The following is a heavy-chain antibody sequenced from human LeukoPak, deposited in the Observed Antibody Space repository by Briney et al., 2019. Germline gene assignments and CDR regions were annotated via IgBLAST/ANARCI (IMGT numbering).Heavy chain of an antibody. J-gene: IGHJ4*02. Sequence: SETLSLTCAVYGGSFSGYYWSWIRQPPGKGLEWIGEINHSGSTNYNPSLKSRVTISVDTSKSQFSLKLSSVTAADTAVYYCARVEEIVVVPAATPRRLAFDYWGQGTLVTVSS. CDR1: GGSFSGYY. V-gene: IGHV4-34*01. CDR3: ARVEEIVVVPAATPRRLAFDY. CDR2: INHSGST. D-gene: IGHD2-2*01.